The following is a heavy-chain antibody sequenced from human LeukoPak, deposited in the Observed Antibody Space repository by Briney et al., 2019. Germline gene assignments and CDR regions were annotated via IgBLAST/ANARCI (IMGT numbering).Heavy chain of an antibody. CDR1: GYSFTNYY. Sequence: ASVKVSCKASGYSFTNYYMHWVRQAPGQGLEWLGKINPSDGSINYAQKFQGRVTMTRDMSTTTVYMELSSLRSEDTAVYYCATESYGGNWYFDLWGRGTLVTVSS. CDR3: ATESYGGNWYFDL. D-gene: IGHD1-26*01. V-gene: IGHV1-46*01. J-gene: IGHJ2*01. CDR2: INPSDGSI.